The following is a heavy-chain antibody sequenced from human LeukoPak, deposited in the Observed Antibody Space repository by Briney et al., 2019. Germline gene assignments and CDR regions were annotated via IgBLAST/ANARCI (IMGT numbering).Heavy chain of an antibody. D-gene: IGHD1-26*01. V-gene: IGHV3-74*01. Sequence: PGGSLRLSCAASGFNFSSYWMHWLRQAPGKGLVWVSHINSDGSITNYADSVKGRFTISRDDAKNTLYLQMNSLRAEDTAVYYGPRRIAVGATQVTNPNYGMDVWGQGTTVTVSS. CDR1: GFNFSSYW. J-gene: IGHJ6*02. CDR3: PRRIAVGATQVTNPNYGMDV. CDR2: INSDGSIT.